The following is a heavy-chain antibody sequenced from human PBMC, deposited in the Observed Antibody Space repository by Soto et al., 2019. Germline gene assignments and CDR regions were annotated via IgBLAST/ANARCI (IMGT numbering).Heavy chain of an antibody. CDR1: GFTFSSYA. CDR3: AKDRPVLRFLEWSPYYYGMDV. Sequence: GGSLRLSCAASGFTFSSYAMSWVRQAPGKGLEWVSAISGSGGSTYYADSVKGRFTISRDNSKNTLYLQMNSLRAEDTAVYYCAKDRPVLRFLEWSPYYYGMDVWGQGTTVTVSS. V-gene: IGHV3-23*01. CDR2: ISGSGGST. J-gene: IGHJ6*02. D-gene: IGHD3-3*01.